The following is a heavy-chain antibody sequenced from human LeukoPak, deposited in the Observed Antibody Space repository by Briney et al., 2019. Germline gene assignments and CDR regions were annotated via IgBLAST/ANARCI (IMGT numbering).Heavy chain of an antibody. D-gene: IGHD3-10*01. Sequence: GGSLRLSCAASGFTFSDYGMHWVRQAPGKGLQYLSGISINGGSTYYVNSVRGRVTISRDNSKNTLFLQMDSLSIEDMGVYHCARDRSSRRWSDAFDLWGQGTTVIVSS. CDR1: GFTFSDYG. J-gene: IGHJ3*01. CDR3: ARDRSSRRWSDAFDL. V-gene: IGHV3-64*01. CDR2: ISINGGST.